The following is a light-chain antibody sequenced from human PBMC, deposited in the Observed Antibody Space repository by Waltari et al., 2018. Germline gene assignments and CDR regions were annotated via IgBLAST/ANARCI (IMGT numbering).Light chain of an antibody. CDR2: DVR. Sequence: QSALTQPASVSGSPGQSITISCTGTSSDVENYHLVSWYQQHPDKAPKLMIFDVRQRPSGVSDRFSGSKSGNSASLTISGLQADDEADYYCCSYAGRSTWVFGGGTKLTVL. CDR1: SSDVENYHL. J-gene: IGLJ3*02. CDR3: CSYAGRSTWV. V-gene: IGLV2-23*02.